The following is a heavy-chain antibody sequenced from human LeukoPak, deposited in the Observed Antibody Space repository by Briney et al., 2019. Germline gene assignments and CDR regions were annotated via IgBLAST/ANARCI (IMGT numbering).Heavy chain of an antibody. J-gene: IGHJ4*02. CDR2: INPSGGST. V-gene: IGHV1-46*01. CDR1: GYTLTSYY. D-gene: IGHD5-18*01. CDR3: ASSDTAMAPFDY. Sequence: ASVKVSCKASGYTLTSYYMHWVGQAPGQGLEWMGIINPSGGSTNYAQKFQGRVTMTRDTSTSTVYMELSSLRSEDTAVYYCASSDTAMAPFDYWGQGTLVTVSS.